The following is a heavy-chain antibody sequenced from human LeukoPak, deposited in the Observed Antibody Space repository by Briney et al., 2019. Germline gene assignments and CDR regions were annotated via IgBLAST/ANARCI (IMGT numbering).Heavy chain of an antibody. CDR3: ARAGWSYYYDSSGYY. V-gene: IGHV3-7*01. D-gene: IGHD3-22*01. Sequence: PSETLSLTCAVYGGSFSGYYWSWIRQAPGKGLEWVANIKQDGSEKYYVDSVKGRFTISRDNAKNSLYLQMNSLRAEDTAVYYCARAGWSYYYDSSGYYWGQGTLVTVSS. CDR2: IKQDGSEK. J-gene: IGHJ4*02. CDR1: GGSFSGYY.